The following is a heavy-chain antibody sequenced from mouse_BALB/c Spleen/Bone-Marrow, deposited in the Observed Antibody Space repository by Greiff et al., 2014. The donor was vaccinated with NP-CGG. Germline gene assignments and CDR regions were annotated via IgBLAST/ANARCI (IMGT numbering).Heavy chain of an antibody. Sequence: EVHLVVSGGGLVQPGGSLKLSCAASGFTFSSFGMSWVRQTPDKRLELVATINSNGGSIYYPDSVKGRFTISRDNAKNTLYLQMRSIKWEDDAMYYCARDINTSRGFAYWGQGTLVTVSA. CDR2: INSNGGSI. J-gene: IGHJ3*01. V-gene: IGHV5-6-3*01. CDR3: ARDINTSRGFAY. CDR1: GFTFSSFG. D-gene: IGHD5-1-1*01.